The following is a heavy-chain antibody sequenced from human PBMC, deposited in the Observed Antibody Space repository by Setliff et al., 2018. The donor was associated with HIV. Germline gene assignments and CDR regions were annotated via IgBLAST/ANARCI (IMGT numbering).Heavy chain of an antibody. D-gene: IGHD5-12*01. CDR1: GFTFSRYA. CDR2: ISFDGSIK. CDR3: ARDMVVGGGYKNFDY. J-gene: IGHJ4*02. V-gene: IGHV3-30*04. Sequence: GVSMRLSCAASGFTFSRYAMHWVRQAPGKGLAWVAVISFDGSIKEYADSVRGRFTISRDNSKNTVYLQMNSLRAEDTAVNYCARDMVVGGGYKNFDYWGQGTLVTVTS.